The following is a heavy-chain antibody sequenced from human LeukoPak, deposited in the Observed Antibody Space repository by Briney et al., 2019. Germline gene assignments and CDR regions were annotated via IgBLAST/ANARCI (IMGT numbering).Heavy chain of an antibody. CDR3: ARDLSTSSTAYFQH. Sequence: GGSLRLSCAASGFTFSSYSMNWVRQAPGKGLEWVSSISSSSTYIYYADSVKGRFTISRDNAKNSLNLQMNSLRAEDTAVYYCARDLSTSSTAYFQHWGQGTLVTVSS. J-gene: IGHJ1*01. D-gene: IGHD6-6*01. CDR1: GFTFSSYS. CDR2: ISSSSTYI. V-gene: IGHV3-21*01.